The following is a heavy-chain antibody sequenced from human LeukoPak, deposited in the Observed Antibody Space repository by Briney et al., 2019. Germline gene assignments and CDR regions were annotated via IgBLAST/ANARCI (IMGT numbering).Heavy chain of an antibody. V-gene: IGHV3-49*04. CDR2: IRSKAYGGTT. Sequence: PGGSLRLSCTASGFTFGDYAMSWVRQAPGKGLEWVGFIRSKAYGGTTEYAASVKGRFTISRDDSKSIAYLQMNSLKTEDTAGYYCTRAGNHVLLWFGEYDWGQGTLVTVSS. J-gene: IGHJ4*02. CDR1: GFTFGDYA. CDR3: TRAGNHVLLWFGEYD. D-gene: IGHD3-10*01.